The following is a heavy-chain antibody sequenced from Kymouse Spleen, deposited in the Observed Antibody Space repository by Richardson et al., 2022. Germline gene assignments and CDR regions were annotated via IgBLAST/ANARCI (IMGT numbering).Heavy chain of an antibody. Sequence: QVQLVQSGAEVKKPGASVKVSCKASGYTFTSYAMHWVRQAPGQRLEWMGWINAGNGNTKYSQKFQGRVTITRDTSASTAYMELSSLRSEDTAVYYCARRRVLRYFDWLLTFDYWGQGTLVTVSS. CDR2: INAGNGNT. D-gene: IGHD3-9*01. V-gene: IGHV1-3*01. CDR3: ARRRVLRYFDWLLTFDY. J-gene: IGHJ4*02. CDR1: GYTFTSYA.